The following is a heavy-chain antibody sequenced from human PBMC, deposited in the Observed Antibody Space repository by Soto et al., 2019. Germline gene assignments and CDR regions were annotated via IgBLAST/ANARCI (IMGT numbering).Heavy chain of an antibody. J-gene: IGHJ4*02. D-gene: IGHD3-16*02. Sequence: EVQLLESGGGLVQPGGSLRLSCAASGFTFSNYAMTWVRQAPGKGLEWVSAISGSGGSTHYAGSVKGRLTYSGYNSQNALYVQMCTFRAENTAFFYCAKDRGGGNYHPYYCYYWGQRTLFTVAS. CDR3: AKDRGGGNYHPYYCYY. CDR1: GFTFSNYA. CDR2: ISGSGGST. V-gene: IGHV3-23*01.